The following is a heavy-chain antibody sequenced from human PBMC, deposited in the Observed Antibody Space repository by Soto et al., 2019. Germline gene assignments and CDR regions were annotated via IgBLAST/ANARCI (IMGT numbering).Heavy chain of an antibody. CDR2: ISAYNGNT. D-gene: IGHD2-15*01. Sequence: QVQLVQSGAEVKKPGASVKVSCKASGYTFTSYGISWVRQAPGQGLEWMGWISAYNGNTNYAQKLQGRVTMTTDASTSTAYMELRSLRSDDTAVYYCARDVCSGGSCYYDNWFDPWGQGTLVTVSS. J-gene: IGHJ5*02. CDR1: GYTFTSYG. V-gene: IGHV1-18*04. CDR3: ARDVCSGGSCYYDNWFDP.